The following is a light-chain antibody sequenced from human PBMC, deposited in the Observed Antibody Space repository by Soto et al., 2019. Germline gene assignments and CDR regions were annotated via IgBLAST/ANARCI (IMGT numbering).Light chain of an antibody. CDR1: SGDIGSYNR. CDR3: SSYTNINTRACV. J-gene: IGLJ1*01. V-gene: IGLV2-14*01. Sequence: QSALTQPASVSGSPGQSITISCTGTSGDIGSYNRVSWYQQHPGKAPKLIIYEVTDRPSGVSNRFSGYKSGNTASLTISVLQAEDEAEYYCSSYTNINTRACVFGTGTKLTVL. CDR2: EVT.